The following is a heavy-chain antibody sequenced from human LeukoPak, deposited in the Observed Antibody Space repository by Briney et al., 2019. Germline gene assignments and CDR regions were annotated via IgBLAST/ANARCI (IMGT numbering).Heavy chain of an antibody. CDR2: IYYSGST. J-gene: IGHJ6*03. CDR1: GGSISSYY. V-gene: IGHV4-59*08. D-gene: IGHD1-26*01. Sequence: WETLSLTCTVSGGSISSYYWSWIRQPPGKGLEWVGYIYYSGSTNYNPALKSRVTISVDTSKNQFSLKLSTVTAADTAVYYCARLPGELLRTYYYYYMDVWGKGTTVTVSS. CDR3: ARLPGELLRTYYYYYMDV.